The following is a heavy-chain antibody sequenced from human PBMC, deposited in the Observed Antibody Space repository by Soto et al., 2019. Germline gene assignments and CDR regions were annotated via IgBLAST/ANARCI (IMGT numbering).Heavy chain of an antibody. CDR1: GYTFTSYY. CDR3: ATGTQWLGTPYYYYGMDV. J-gene: IGHJ6*02. V-gene: IGHV1-46*01. D-gene: IGHD6-19*01. CDR2: INPSGGST. Sequence: ASVKVSCKASGYTFTSYYMHWLRQAPGQGLEWMGIINPSGGSTSYAQKFQGRVTMTRDTSTSTVYMELSSLRSEDTAVYYCATGTQWLGTPYYYYGMDVWGQGTTVTVSS.